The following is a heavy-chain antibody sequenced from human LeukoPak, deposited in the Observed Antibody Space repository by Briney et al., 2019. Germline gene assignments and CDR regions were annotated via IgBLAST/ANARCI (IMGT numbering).Heavy chain of an antibody. Sequence: WASVKVSCKASGFTFTSSAVQWVRQARGQRLEWIGWIVVGSGNTNYAQKFQERVTITRDVSTSTAYMELSSLRSEDTAVYYCAAPSHRGSSWYDDYWGQGTLVTVSS. CDR2: IVVGSGNT. V-gene: IGHV1-58*01. D-gene: IGHD6-13*01. CDR1: GFTFTSSA. J-gene: IGHJ4*02. CDR3: AAPSHRGSSWYDDY.